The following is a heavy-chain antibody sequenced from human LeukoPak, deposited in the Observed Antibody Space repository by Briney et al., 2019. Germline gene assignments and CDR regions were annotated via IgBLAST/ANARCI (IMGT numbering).Heavy chain of an antibody. D-gene: IGHD5-18*01. CDR2: ISSSSSYI. V-gene: IGHV3-21*01. J-gene: IGHJ4*02. Sequence: PGGSLRLSCAASGFTFSSYRMNWVRQAPGKGGGWFSSISSSSSYIYYAYSVNGRFTISRDNAKNSLYLQMNSLRAEDTAVYYCARVYSRGSFDYWGQGTLVTVSS. CDR3: ARVYSRGSFDY. CDR1: GFTFSSYR.